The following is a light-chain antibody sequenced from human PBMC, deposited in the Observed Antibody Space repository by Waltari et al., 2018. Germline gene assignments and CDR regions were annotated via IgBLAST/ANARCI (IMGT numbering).Light chain of an antibody. Sequence: DIVMTQSPDSLAVSLGERATINCKSSQSVLYSPNSKNYLAWYQQKPGQPPNLLIYWASTRESGVPVRFSGSGSGTDLTLTISSLQAEDVAVYYCHQYYATPWTFGQGTKLEIK. CDR1: QSVLYSPNSKNY. V-gene: IGKV4-1*01. CDR2: WAS. J-gene: IGKJ1*01. CDR3: HQYYATPWT.